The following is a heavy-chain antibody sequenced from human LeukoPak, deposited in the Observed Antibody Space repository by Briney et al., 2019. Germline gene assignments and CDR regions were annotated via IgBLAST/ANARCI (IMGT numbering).Heavy chain of an antibody. CDR3: ARQVVPAANDY. D-gene: IGHD2-2*01. J-gene: IGHJ4*02. V-gene: IGHV1-69*02. Sequence: SVKVSCKASGGTFSSYTISWVRQAPGQGLEWMGRIIPILGIANYAQKFQGRVTITADKSTSTACMELSSLRSEDTAMYYCARQVVPAANDYWGEGTPVTASS. CDR2: IIPILGIA. CDR1: GGTFSSYT.